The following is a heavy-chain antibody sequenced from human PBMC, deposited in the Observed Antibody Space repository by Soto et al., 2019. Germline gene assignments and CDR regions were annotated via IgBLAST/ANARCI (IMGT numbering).Heavy chain of an antibody. CDR1: GGTFSSYA. CDR2: IIPIFGTA. CDR3: ARDRRDSSGYYYTGFDP. D-gene: IGHD3-22*01. Sequence: QVQLVQSGAEVQKPGSSVKVSCKASGGTFSSYAISWVRQAPGQGLEWMGGIIPIFGTANYAQKFQGRVTITADESTSTAYMELSSLRSEDTAVYYCARDRRDSSGYYYTGFDPWGQGTLVTVSS. V-gene: IGHV1-69*01. J-gene: IGHJ5*02.